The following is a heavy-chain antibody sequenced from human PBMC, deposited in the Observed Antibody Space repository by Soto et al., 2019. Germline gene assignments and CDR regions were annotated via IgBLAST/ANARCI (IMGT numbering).Heavy chain of an antibody. J-gene: IGHJ4*02. V-gene: IGHV3-21*01. D-gene: IGHD1-1*01. CDR3: ARGRDNPTDY. CDR2: ISSGGSDV. Sequence: PGGPLRLSCAASGFTFSSYTIHWVRQAPGKGLEWVSSISSGGSDVYYADSVKGRFTISRDNAKNSLYLQMNSLRAEDTAVYYCARGRDNPTDYWGQGTLVTVSS. CDR1: GFTFSSYT.